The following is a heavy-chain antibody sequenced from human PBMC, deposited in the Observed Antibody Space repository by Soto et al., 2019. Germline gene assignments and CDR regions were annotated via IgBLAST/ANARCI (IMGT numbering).Heavy chain of an antibody. J-gene: IGHJ4*01. CDR1: GYSISSGYY. D-gene: IGHD1-26*01. Sequence: PSETLSLTCAVSGYSISSGYYWGWIRQAPGEGLEWLGTVYYDGATYYNPSLKSRVSISVDTSKNKFSLSLSSLTAADTAVYYCANLIVFHSSYYHDYWGHGTLVTVSS. CDR2: VYYDGAT. V-gene: IGHV4-38-2*01. CDR3: ANLIVFHSSYYHDY.